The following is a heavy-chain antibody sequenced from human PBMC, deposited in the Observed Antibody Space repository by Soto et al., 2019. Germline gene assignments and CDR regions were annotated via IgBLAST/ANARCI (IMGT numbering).Heavy chain of an antibody. D-gene: IGHD3-3*01. V-gene: IGHV1-69*13. Sequence: ASVKGSCKASGGTFSSYAISWVRQAPGQGLEWMGGIIPIFGTANYAQKFQGRVTITADESTSTAYMELSSLRSEDTAVYYCARDFLSYDFWSGYPSGPWGQGTLVTVSS. CDR1: GGTFSSYA. CDR3: ARDFLSYDFWSGYPSGP. CDR2: IIPIFGTA. J-gene: IGHJ5*02.